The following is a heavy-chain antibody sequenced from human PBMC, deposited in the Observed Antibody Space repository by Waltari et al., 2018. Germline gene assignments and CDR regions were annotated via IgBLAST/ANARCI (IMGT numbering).Heavy chain of an antibody. D-gene: IGHD4-17*01. CDR2: ISAYSGYK. CDR3: ATPHDYGDYVFDY. CDR1: GFMFESYP. Sequence: EVELLESGGGQVKPGESLRLSCVGSGFMFESYPMTWVRQAPGEGLEWVASISAYSGYKYYADSVEGRFTVSRDNGQKSLFLQMSRLTAADTGVYYCATPHDYGDYVFDYWGRGTLVTVSS. J-gene: IGHJ4*02. V-gene: IGHV3-21*02.